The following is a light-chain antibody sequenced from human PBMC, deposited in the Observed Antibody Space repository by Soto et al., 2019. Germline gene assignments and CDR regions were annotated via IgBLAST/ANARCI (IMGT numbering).Light chain of an antibody. CDR2: DVS. V-gene: IGLV2-11*01. J-gene: IGLJ3*02. Sequence: QSALTQPRSVSGSLGRSVPIPCTGTTSEVGGYNYVSWYQQHQGKAPKLMIYDVSKRPSGVPDRFSGSKSGNTASLTISGLQAEDEADYYCCSYAGSYTWVFGGGTKLTVL. CDR3: CSYAGSYTWV. CDR1: TSEVGGYNY.